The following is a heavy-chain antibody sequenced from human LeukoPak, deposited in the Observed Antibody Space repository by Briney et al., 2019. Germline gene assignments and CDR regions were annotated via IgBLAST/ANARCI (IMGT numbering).Heavy chain of an antibody. D-gene: IGHD2-2*01. V-gene: IGHV3-74*01. Sequence: PGGSLRLSCAASGFTFSSYWMHWVRQAPGKGLVWVSRTNDDGSSTSYADAVKGRFTISRDNAKNTLFLQMNSLRAEDTAVYYCVRGLSAWVDYWGQGTLVTVSS. CDR1: GFTFSSYW. CDR3: VRGLSAWVDY. CDR2: TNDDGSST. J-gene: IGHJ4*02.